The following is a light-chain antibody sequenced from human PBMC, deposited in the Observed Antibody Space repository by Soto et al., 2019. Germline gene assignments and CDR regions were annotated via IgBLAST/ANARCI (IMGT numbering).Light chain of an antibody. CDR3: QQYYSAPPLT. CDR1: QSVLYSSDNKNY. J-gene: IGKJ4*01. V-gene: IGKV4-1*01. CDR2: WAS. Sequence: DIVMTQSPDSLAVSLGERATINCKSSQSVLYSSDNKNYLAWFQQKPGQPPKLLIYWASTRESGVPDRFSGSGSETDFTLTISSLRAEDVAVYYCQQYYSAPPLTFGGGTKVEIK.